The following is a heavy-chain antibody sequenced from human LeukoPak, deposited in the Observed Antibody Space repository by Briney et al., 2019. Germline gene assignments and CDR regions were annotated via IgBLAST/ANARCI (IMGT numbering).Heavy chain of an antibody. CDR3: ARDILTYGTSVTRDFDY. Sequence: PGGSLRLSCAASGFTFSSYWMSWIRQAPGKGLEWVSYISGSNNYTNYADSVRGRFSISRDNAKNSLYLQMNSLRAEDTAVYYCARDILTYGTSVTRDFDYWGQGILVTVSS. D-gene: IGHD3-9*01. CDR2: ISGSNNYT. CDR1: GFTFSSYW. V-gene: IGHV3-11*05. J-gene: IGHJ4*02.